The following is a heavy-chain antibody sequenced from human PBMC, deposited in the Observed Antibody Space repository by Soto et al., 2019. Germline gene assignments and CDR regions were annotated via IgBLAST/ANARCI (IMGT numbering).Heavy chain of an antibody. CDR2: INHSGST. CDR3: ARGNRILWFGELSGLDY. J-gene: IGHJ4*02. D-gene: IGHD3-10*01. V-gene: IGHV4-34*01. CDR1: GGSFSGYY. Sequence: SETLSLTCAVYGGSFSGYYWSWIRQPPGKGLEWIGEINHSGSTNYNPSLKSRVTISVDTSKNQFSLKLSSVTAADTAVYYCARGNRILWFGELSGLDYWGQGNLVTVSS.